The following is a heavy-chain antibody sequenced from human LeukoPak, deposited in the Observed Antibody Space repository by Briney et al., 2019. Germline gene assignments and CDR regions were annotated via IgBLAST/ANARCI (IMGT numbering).Heavy chain of an antibody. V-gene: IGHV3-64*01. J-gene: IGHJ4*02. D-gene: IGHD3-10*01. CDR2: ISSNGGST. CDR1: GFTFSSYA. CDR3: VRDTYGPSDY. Sequence: GGSLRLSCAASGFTFSSYAMHWVRQAPGKGLEYVSAISSNGGSTYYANSVKGRFTISRDNSKNTLYLQMGSLRAEDTAVYYCVRDTYGPSDYWGQGSLVTVSS.